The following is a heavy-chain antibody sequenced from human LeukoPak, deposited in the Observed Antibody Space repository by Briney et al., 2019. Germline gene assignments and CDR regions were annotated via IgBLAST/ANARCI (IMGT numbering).Heavy chain of an antibody. Sequence: GGSLRLSCAASGFTFSGSAMHWVRQASGKGLEWVGRIRSKANSYATAYAASVKGRFTISRDDSKNTAYLQMNSLKTEDTAVYYCTRHRGGLAAAANYYYMDVWGKGTTVTVSS. CDR2: IRSKANSYAT. J-gene: IGHJ6*03. CDR1: GFTFSGSA. CDR3: TRHRGGLAAAANYYYMDV. V-gene: IGHV3-73*01. D-gene: IGHD6-13*01.